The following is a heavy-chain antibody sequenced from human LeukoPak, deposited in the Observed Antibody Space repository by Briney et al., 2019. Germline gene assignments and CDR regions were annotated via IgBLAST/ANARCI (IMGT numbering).Heavy chain of an antibody. D-gene: IGHD3-10*01. J-gene: IGHJ5*02. CDR3: ARSAGRSGPFDP. CDR2: IYYNGST. CDR1: GGSISSYY. V-gene: IGHV4-59*08. Sequence: SETLSPTCTVSGGSISSYYWTWIRQPPGKGLEWIGYIYYNGSTNYNPSLKSRVTISVDTSKNQFSLKLRSVTAADTAVYSCARSAGRSGPFDPWGQGTLVTVSS.